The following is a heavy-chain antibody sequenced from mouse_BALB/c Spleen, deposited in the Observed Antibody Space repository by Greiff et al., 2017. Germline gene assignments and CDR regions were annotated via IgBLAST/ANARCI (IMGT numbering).Heavy chain of an antibody. V-gene: IGHV5-6-5*01. D-gene: IGHD1-1*01. CDR1: GFTFSSYA. Sequence: EVKVEESGGGLVKPGGSLKLSCAASGFTFSSYAMSWVRQTPEKRLEWVASISSGGSTYYPDSVKGRFTISRDNARNILYLQMSSLRSEDTAMYYCARYHYYGHWYFDVWGAGTTVTVSS. CDR2: ISSGGST. J-gene: IGHJ1*01. CDR3: ARYHYYGHWYFDV.